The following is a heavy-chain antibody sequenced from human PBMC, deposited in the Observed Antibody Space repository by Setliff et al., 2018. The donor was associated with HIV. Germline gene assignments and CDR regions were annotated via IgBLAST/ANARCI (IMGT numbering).Heavy chain of an antibody. V-gene: IGHV3-7*01. Sequence: PGGSLRLSCAVSGFTFSSYPMTWVRQAPGKGLEWVANINQDGTATFYVDSVQGRFTISRDNAQNSLYLQLNSLRAEDTGVYHCAKDYGDGHNWGAFDISGQGTMVTVSS. CDR1: GFTFSSYP. D-gene: IGHD1-1*01. J-gene: IGHJ3*02. CDR2: INQDGTAT. CDR3: AKDYGDGHNWGAFDI.